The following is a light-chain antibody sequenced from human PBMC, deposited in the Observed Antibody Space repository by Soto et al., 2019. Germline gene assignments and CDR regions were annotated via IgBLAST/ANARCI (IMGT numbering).Light chain of an antibody. CDR3: QQYNDWPSHIT. J-gene: IGKJ3*01. Sequence: EIVMTQSPATLYVSPGERATLSCRASQSLTSNLAWYQQKPGQAPRLLIYGASTRATGIPARFSGSGSGTEFTLTISSLQSEDFAVYYCQQYNDWPSHITFGPGTKVDIK. CDR1: QSLTSN. CDR2: GAS. V-gene: IGKV3-15*01.